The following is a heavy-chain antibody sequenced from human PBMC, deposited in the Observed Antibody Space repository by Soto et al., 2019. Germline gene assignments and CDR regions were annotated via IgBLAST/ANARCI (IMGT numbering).Heavy chain of an antibody. V-gene: IGHV4-59*01. CDR3: ASGKQLDRFDY. Sequence: SETMSLTCSVSGGSISGDHWSWVRQPPGKGLEWIGYVYNSGSANNNPSLKSRVTISLDTSKNQVSLKLSSVTAADTAVYYCASGKQLDRFDYWGQGTQVTVSS. D-gene: IGHD5-18*01. CDR2: VYNSGSA. J-gene: IGHJ4*02. CDR1: GGSISGDH.